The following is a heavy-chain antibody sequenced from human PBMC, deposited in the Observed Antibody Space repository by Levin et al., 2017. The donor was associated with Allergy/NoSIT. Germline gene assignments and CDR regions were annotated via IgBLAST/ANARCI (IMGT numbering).Heavy chain of an antibody. J-gene: IGHJ6*02. CDR2: IIPILGIA. CDR3: AREPNRINYDFWSGDYTGFRYYGMDG. V-gene: IGHV1-69*04. D-gene: IGHD3-3*01. Sequence: SVKVSCKASGGTFSSYTISWVRQAPGQGLEWMGRIIPILGIANYAQKFQGRVTITADKSTSTAYMELSSLTSEDTAVYYCAREPNRINYDFWSGDYTGFRYYGMDGWGQGTTVTVSS. CDR1: GGTFSSYT.